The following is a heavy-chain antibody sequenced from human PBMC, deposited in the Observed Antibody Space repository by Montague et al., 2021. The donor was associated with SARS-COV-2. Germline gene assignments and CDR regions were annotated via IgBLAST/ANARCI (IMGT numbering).Heavy chain of an antibody. CDR3: ATLPSSITIFGVVQGYCLDV. CDR1: GASISSRSYY. CDR2: KYYSGSS. V-gene: IGHV4-39*01. D-gene: IGHD3-3*01. Sequence: SETLSLTCTVSGASISSRSYYWGWNRPPQGLGLEWIGFKYYSGSSNYTLTLKSRVTISAATSKNQLSLKLSSVTAADTAVYYCATLPSSITIFGVVQGYCLDVWGQGTTVIVSS. J-gene: IGHJ6*02.